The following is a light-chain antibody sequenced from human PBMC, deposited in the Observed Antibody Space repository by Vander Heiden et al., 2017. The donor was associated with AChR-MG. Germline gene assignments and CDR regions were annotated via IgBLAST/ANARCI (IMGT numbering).Light chain of an antibody. CDR3: QQYGSSPPYT. CDR1: QSVSSSY. CDR2: GAA. Sequence: EIVLTQSPGTLSLSPGERATLSCRASQSVSSSYLAWYQQKPGQAPRLLRYGAASRATGIPDRFSGSGSGTDFTLTISRLEPEDFAVYYCQQYGSSPPYTFGQGTKLESK. J-gene: IGKJ2*01. V-gene: IGKV3-20*01.